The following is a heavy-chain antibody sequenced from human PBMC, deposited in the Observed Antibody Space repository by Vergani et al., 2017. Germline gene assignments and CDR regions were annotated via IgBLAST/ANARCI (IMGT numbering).Heavy chain of an antibody. J-gene: IGHJ4*02. CDR1: GYTFSSYY. Sequence: QVQLVQSGAEVKKPGASVKVSCKASGYTFSSYYMHWVRQAPGQGLEWMGIINPSGGSTRYAQKFQGRVTMTRDTSTSTVYMELSSLRSADTAVYYCARDLVAAAGPGAFDYWGQGTLVTVSS. CDR2: INPSGGST. V-gene: IGHV1-46*01. D-gene: IGHD6-25*01. CDR3: ARDLVAAAGPGAFDY.